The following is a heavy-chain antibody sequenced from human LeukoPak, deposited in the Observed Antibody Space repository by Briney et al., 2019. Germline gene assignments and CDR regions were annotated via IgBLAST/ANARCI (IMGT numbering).Heavy chain of an antibody. CDR3: ARGGRNIVVVPAARGRFDY. J-gene: IGHJ4*02. CDR1: GGSFSGYY. Sequence: SETLSLTCAVYGGSFSGYYWSWIRQPPGKGLEWIGEINHSGSTNYNPSLKSRVTMSVDTSKNQFSLKLSSVTAADTAVYYCARGGRNIVVVPAARGRFDYWGQGTLVTVSS. CDR2: INHSGST. D-gene: IGHD2-2*01. V-gene: IGHV4-34*01.